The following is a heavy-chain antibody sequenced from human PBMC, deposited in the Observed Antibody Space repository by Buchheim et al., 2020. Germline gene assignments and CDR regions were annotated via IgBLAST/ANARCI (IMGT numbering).Heavy chain of an antibody. D-gene: IGHD3-10*01. CDR3: ARLTMVRGVVDS. CDR2: VFYSGIT. Sequence: QVQLRESGPRLVKPSQTLSLTCTVSGDSISSGTHYWSWVRQHPERGLEWMGYVFYSGITYYNPSVKSRLTISVDTSNNQFFVNLTSMTAADTAVYMCARLTMVRGVVDSWG. CDR1: GDSISSGTHY. V-gene: IGHV4-31*03. J-gene: IGHJ5*01.